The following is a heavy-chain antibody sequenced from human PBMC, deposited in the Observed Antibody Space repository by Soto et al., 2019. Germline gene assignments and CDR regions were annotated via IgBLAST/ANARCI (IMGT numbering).Heavy chain of an antibody. V-gene: IGHV1-69*06. CDR1: GGTFNTFA. Sequence: QVQLVQSGAEVKKPGSSVKVSCKASGGTFNTFAINWVRQAPGQGLGWLGGIIPIFGPTNYTQKFQGRVTITADISTSTAYMELSSLRSEDTAVYYCARDGYCSGGSCYSLGYWGQGTLVTVSS. CDR3: ARDGYCSGGSCYSLGY. CDR2: IIPIFGPT. D-gene: IGHD2-15*01. J-gene: IGHJ4*02.